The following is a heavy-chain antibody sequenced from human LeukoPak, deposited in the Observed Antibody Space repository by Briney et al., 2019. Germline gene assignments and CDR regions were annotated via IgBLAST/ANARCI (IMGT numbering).Heavy chain of an antibody. V-gene: IGHV3-9*01. Sequence: GRSLRLSCAASGFTFDDYAMHWVRQAPGKGLEVVSGIRWNSGSIGYADSVKGRFTISRDNAKNSLYLQMNSLRAEDTASYYCAKDTIFGVVIGAFDIWGQGTMVTVSS. D-gene: IGHD3-3*01. CDR1: GFTFDDYA. CDR3: AKDTIFGVVIGAFDI. CDR2: IRWNSGSI. J-gene: IGHJ3*02.